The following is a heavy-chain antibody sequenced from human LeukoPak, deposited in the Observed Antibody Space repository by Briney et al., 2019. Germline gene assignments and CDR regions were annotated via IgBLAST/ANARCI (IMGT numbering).Heavy chain of an antibody. CDR2: IGTAGDT. V-gene: IGHV3-13*01. Sequence: GGPLTLSCAASGLPLRTYDMHWPRHATGKGLEWVSAIGTAGDTNYPGSVKDRFTISRENAKNSLYLQMNSLRAGDTAVYYCARGNYYGSGEFDYWGQGTLVIVSS. CDR3: ARGNYYGSGEFDY. J-gene: IGHJ4*02. D-gene: IGHD3-10*01. CDR1: GLPLRTYD.